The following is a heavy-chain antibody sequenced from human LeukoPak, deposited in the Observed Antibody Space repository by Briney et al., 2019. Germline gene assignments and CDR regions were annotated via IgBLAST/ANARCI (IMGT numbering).Heavy chain of an antibody. CDR3: ARDYYDSSGYYED. D-gene: IGHD3-22*01. V-gene: IGHV1-18*04. Sequence: ASVTVSCKASGYSFTGYYMHWARQAPGQGLEWMGWISAYNGNTNYAQKLQGRVTMTTDTSTSTAYMELRSLRSDDTAVYYCARDYYDSSGYYEDWGQGTLVTVSS. CDR2: ISAYNGNT. CDR1: GYSFTGYY. J-gene: IGHJ4*02.